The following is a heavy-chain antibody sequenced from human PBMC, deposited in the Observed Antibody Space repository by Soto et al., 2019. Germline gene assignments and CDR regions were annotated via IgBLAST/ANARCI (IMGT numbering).Heavy chain of an antibody. CDR3: ARHYYGRSGFWSDYYGMDV. CDR2: IYYSGST. Sequence: KTSETLSLTCTVSGGSISSSSYYWGWIRQPPGKGLEWIGSIYYSGSTYYNPSLKSRVTISVDTSKNQFSLKLSSVTAADTAVYYCARHYYGRSGFWSDYYGMDVWGQGTRVTVSS. CDR1: GGSISSSSYY. J-gene: IGHJ6*02. V-gene: IGHV4-39*01. D-gene: IGHD3-22*01.